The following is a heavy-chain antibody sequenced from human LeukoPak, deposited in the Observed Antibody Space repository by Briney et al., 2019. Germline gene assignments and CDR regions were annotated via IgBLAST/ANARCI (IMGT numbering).Heavy chain of an antibody. J-gene: IGHJ5*02. D-gene: IGHD2-2*01. CDR2: TYYRSTWYN. CDR3: ARRLTQYDCFDP. V-gene: IGHV6-1*01. CDR1: GDSISSNSVT. Sequence: SQTLSLTCAISGDSISSNSVTWNWIRQSPSRGLEWMGRTYYRSTWYNDYAVSERGRITVNPDTSKNQFSLHLNSVTPEDTAVYYCARRLTQYDCFDPWGQGILVTVSS.